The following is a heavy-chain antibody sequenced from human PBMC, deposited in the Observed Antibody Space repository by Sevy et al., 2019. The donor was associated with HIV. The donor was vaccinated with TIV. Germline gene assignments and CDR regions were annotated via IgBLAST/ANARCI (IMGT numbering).Heavy chain of an antibody. CDR2: IQYDGNNK. V-gene: IGHV3-30*02. CDR3: AKNTAAVGTGGFDY. J-gene: IGHJ4*02. D-gene: IGHD6-13*01. CDR1: GFTFSYSG. Sequence: GGSLRLSCAASGFTFSYSGMHWVRQAPGQGLEWVTFIQYDGNNKYYADSVKGRFTISRDNYKNTLYLQMNSLRSDDTAVYYCAKNTAAVGTGGFDYWGQGTLVTVSS.